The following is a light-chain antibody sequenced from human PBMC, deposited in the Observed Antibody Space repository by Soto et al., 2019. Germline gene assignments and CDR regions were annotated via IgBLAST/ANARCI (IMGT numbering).Light chain of an antibody. CDR1: SSDVGGYNY. Sequence: QSALTQPPSASGSPGQSVTISCTGTSSDVGGYNYVSWYQQHPGKAPKLMIYEVSKRPSGVPDRFSGSKSGNTASLTVSGLQAEDEADYSRSSYAGSPPPRVFGEWTKLTVL. CDR2: EVS. CDR3: SSYAGSPPPRV. J-gene: IGLJ2*01. V-gene: IGLV2-8*01.